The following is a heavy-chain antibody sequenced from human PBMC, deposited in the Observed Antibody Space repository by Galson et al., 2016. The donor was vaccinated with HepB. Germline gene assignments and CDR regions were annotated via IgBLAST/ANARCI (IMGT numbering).Heavy chain of an antibody. CDR1: GFTFTTYE. CDR2: ISSYGSTI. Sequence: FLRLSCAASGFTFTTYEMTRVRQAPGKGLEWNSYISSYGSTIYYADSVKGRSTISRDNAENSLYLQMNSLRAEDTAVYYCARVRWLEPLDYWGQGTLVTVSS. CDR3: ARVRWLEPLDY. J-gene: IGHJ4*02. D-gene: IGHD6-19*01. V-gene: IGHV3-48*03.